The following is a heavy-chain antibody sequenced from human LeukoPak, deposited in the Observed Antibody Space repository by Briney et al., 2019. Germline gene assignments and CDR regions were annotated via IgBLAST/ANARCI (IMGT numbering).Heavy chain of an antibody. CDR3: ARRWDYGASYFDY. V-gene: IGHV1-69*05. J-gene: IGHJ4*02. D-gene: IGHD4-17*01. CDR2: IIPIFGTA. Sequence: SVKVSCKASGGTFSSYAISWVRQAPGQGLEWMGRIIPIFGTANYAQKFQGRVTITTDESTSTAYMELSSLRSEDTTVYYCARRWDYGASYFDYWGQGTLVTVSS. CDR1: GGTFSSYA.